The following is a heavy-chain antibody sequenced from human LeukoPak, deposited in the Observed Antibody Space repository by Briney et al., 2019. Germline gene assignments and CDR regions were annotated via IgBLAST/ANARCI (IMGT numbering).Heavy chain of an antibody. V-gene: IGHV3-48*04. CDR1: GFTFSANN. Sequence: GGSLRLSCAASGFTFSANNMNWVRQAPGKGLEWVSYITNSSRTTYYADSVKGRFTISRDNAKNSLYLQMNSLRAEDTAVYYCARDGYSSGWYYFDYWGQGTLVTVSS. CDR3: ARDGYSSGWYYFDY. J-gene: IGHJ4*02. CDR2: ITNSSRTT. D-gene: IGHD6-19*01.